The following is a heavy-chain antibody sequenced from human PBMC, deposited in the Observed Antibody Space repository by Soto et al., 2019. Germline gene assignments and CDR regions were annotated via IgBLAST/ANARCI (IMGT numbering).Heavy chain of an antibody. D-gene: IGHD3-22*01. J-gene: IGHJ4*02. CDR3: ARGPPSYYDSSGYYKYFDY. Sequence: ASVKVSCKASGYTFTSYGISWVRQAPGQGLEWMGWISAYNGNTNYAQRLQGRFTMTTDTSTSTAYMELRSLRSDDTAVYYCARGPPSYYDSSGYYKYFDYWGQGTLVTVSS. CDR1: GYTFTSYG. V-gene: IGHV1-18*01. CDR2: ISAYNGNT.